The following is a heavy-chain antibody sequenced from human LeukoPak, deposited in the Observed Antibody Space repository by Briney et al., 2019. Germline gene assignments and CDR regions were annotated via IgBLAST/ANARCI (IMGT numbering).Heavy chain of an antibody. V-gene: IGHV1-2*04. CDR3: ARDLVPGGYGSGRPYYYYYGMDV. CDR1: GYTFTGYY. J-gene: IGHJ6*02. Sequence: GASVKVSCKASGYTFTGYYMHWVRQAPGQGLEWMGWINPNSGGTNYAQKFQGWVTMTRDTSISTAYMELSRLRSDDTAVYYCARDLVPGGYGSGRPYYYYYGMDVWGQGTTVTVSS. D-gene: IGHD3-10*01. CDR2: INPNSGGT.